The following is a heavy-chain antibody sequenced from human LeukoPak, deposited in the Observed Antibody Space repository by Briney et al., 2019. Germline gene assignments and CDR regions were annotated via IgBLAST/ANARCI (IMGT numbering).Heavy chain of an antibody. CDR3: ARGYHDSSGYHFDY. Sequence: ASVKVSCKPSGYTFTSYDINWVRQGTGQGLEWMGWMNPNSGNTVYAQRFQGRVTMTRNTSISTAYMGLSSLRSEDTAVHYCARGYHDSSGYHFDYWGQGTLVTVSS. J-gene: IGHJ4*02. CDR2: MNPNSGNT. CDR1: GYTFTSYD. D-gene: IGHD3-22*01. V-gene: IGHV1-8*01.